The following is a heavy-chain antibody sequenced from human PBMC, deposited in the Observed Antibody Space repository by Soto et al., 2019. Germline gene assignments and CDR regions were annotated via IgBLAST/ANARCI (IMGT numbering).Heavy chain of an antibody. Sequence: TLSLTCAVSGCSISSGGYSWSWIRQPPGKGLEWIGYIYHSGSTYYNPSLKSRVTISVDRSKNQLSLKLSSVTAADTAVYYCARAIAAQAGYFDYWGQGTLVTVSS. CDR3: ARAIAAQAGYFDY. J-gene: IGHJ4*02. CDR2: IYHSGST. D-gene: IGHD6-6*01. CDR1: GCSISSGGYS. V-gene: IGHV4-30-2*01.